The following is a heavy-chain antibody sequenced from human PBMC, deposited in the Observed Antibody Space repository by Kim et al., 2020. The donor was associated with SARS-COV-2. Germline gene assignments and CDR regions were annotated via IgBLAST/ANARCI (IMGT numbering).Heavy chain of an antibody. Sequence: SETLSRTCTVSGGSISSSSYYWGWIRQPPGKGLEWIGTIYYSGSTYYNPSLKSRVTISVDTSKNQFSLKLSSVTAADTAVYYCARWVQDYYYYYYMDV. J-gene: IGHJ6*03. CDR3: ARWVQDYYYYYYMDV. CDR1: GGSISSSSYY. D-gene: IGHD5-18*01. CDR2: IYYSGST. V-gene: IGHV4-39*01.